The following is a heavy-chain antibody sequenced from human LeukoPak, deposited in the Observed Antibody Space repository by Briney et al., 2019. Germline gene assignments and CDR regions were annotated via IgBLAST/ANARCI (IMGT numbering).Heavy chain of an antibody. CDR1: SGSISSYSYY. J-gene: IGHJ4*02. V-gene: IGHV4-39*01. CDR2: LYYSGST. D-gene: IGHD5-18*01. Sequence: ASETLSLTCAVSSGSISSYSYYWGCLPQPPRKGWVWTVSLYYSGSTYYNPSLKSRVTMSVDTSKNQMSLKVRSVTAADTAIYYCERQVRGNDGYAYESDYWGQGALVTVSS. CDR3: ERQVRGNDGYAYESDY.